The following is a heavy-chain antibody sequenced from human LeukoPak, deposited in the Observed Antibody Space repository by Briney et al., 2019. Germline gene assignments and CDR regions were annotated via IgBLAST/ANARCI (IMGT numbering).Heavy chain of an antibody. D-gene: IGHD6-13*01. CDR2: IYTSGST. J-gene: IGHJ5*02. CDR3: AREQLVSVLFDP. CDR1: GGSISSYY. V-gene: IGHV4-4*07. Sequence: SETLSLTCTVSGGSISSYYWSWIRQPAGKGLEWIGRIYTSGSTNYNPSLKSRVTMSVDTSKNRFSLKLSSVTAADTAVYYCAREQLVSVLFDPWGQGTLVTVSS.